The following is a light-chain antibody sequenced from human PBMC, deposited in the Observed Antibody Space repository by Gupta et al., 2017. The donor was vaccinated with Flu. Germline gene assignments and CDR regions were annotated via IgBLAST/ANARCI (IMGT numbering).Light chain of an antibody. V-gene: IGLV2-14*01. CDR3: SSDTSMTTWV. Sequence: QSALTPPACVSGSPGQSITISCTGTSSDIGGYNYVSWYQQHPGEAPKFLIYEFSNRPSGVSDRFSGSKSGNTASLTISGLQAEDEADYYCSSDTSMTTWVFGGGTKVTVL. J-gene: IGLJ3*02. CDR2: EFS. CDR1: SSDIGGYNY.